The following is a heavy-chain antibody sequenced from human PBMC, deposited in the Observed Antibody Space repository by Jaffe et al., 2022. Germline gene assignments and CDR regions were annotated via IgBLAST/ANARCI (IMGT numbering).Heavy chain of an antibody. CDR2: IRYDGSNK. CDR1: GFTFSSYG. CDR3: ARDDYGDSVDY. D-gene: IGHD4-17*01. V-gene: IGHV3-30*02. Sequence: QVQLVESGGGVVQPGGSLRLSCAASGFTFSSYGMHWVRQAPGKGLEWVAFIRYDGSNKYYADSVKGRFTISRDNSKNTLYLQMNSLRAEDTAVYYCARDDYGDSVDYWGQGTLVTVSS. J-gene: IGHJ4*02.